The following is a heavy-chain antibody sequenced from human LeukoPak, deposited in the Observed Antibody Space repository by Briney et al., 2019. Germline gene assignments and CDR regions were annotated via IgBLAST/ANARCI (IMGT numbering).Heavy chain of an antibody. CDR2: IRYDGSNK. CDR3: ARDGEVHSSGWYYFDY. V-gene: IGHV3-30*02. Sequence: GGSLRLSCATFGFAFNTYGMHWVRQAPGKGLEWVAFIRYDGSNKYYADSVKGRFTISRDNSKNTLYLQMNSLRAEDTAVYYCARDGEVHSSGWYYFDYWGQGTLVTVSS. CDR1: GFAFNTYG. J-gene: IGHJ4*02. D-gene: IGHD6-19*01.